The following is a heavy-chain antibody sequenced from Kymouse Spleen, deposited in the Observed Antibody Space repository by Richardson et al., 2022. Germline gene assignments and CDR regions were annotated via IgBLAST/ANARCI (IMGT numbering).Heavy chain of an antibody. CDR1: GFTFDDYA. CDR3: AKDMGVRGAPFDY. D-gene: IGHD3-10*01. CDR2: ISWNSGSI. V-gene: IGHV3-9*01. Sequence: EVQLVESGGGLVQPGRSLRLSCAASGFTFDDYAMHWVRQAPGKGLEWVSGISWNSGSIGYADSVKGRFTISRDNAKNSLYLQMNSLRAEDTALYYCAKDMGVRGAPFDYWGQGTLVTVSS. J-gene: IGHJ4*02.